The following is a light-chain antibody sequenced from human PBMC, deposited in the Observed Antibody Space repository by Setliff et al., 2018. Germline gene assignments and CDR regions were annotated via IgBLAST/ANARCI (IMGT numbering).Light chain of an antibody. V-gene: IGLV2-8*01. CDR3: SSYAGSNNFPYV. CDR1: SSDVGGYNY. CDR2: EVS. Sequence: SALTQPPSASGSPGQSVTISCTGTSSDVGGYNYVSWYQQHPGKAPKLMIYEVSKRPSGVPDRFSGSKSGNTASLTVSGLQAEDEADYYCSSYAGSNNFPYVFGTGTKV. J-gene: IGLJ1*01.